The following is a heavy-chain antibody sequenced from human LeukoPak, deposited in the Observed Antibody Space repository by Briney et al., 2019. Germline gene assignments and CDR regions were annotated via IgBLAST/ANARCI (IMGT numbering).Heavy chain of an antibody. CDR1: GFTFSSYS. D-gene: IGHD1-14*01. CDR2: ISSSSSYI. J-gene: IGHJ4*02. V-gene: IGHV3-21*01. Sequence: GGSLRLSCAASGFTFSSYSMNWVRQAPGKGLEWVSSISSSSSYIYYADSVKGRFTISRDNAKNSLYLQMNSLKAKDTAVYYCARHLSGITGDTYGRGIDYWGQGTLLTVSS. CDR3: ARHLSGITGDTYGRGIDY.